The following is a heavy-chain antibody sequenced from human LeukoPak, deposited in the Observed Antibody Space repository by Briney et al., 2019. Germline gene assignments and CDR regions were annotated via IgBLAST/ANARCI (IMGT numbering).Heavy chain of an antibody. V-gene: IGHV1-69*13. D-gene: IGHD3-9*01. Sequence: GASVKVSCKASGGTFSSYAISWVRQAPGQGLEWMGGIIPIFGTADYAQKFQGRVTITADESTSTAYMELSSLRSEDTAVYYCARGKRHYDILTGSHHPHYYYMDVWGKGTTVTVSS. J-gene: IGHJ6*03. CDR3: ARGKRHYDILTGSHHPHYYYMDV. CDR1: GGTFSSYA. CDR2: IIPIFGTA.